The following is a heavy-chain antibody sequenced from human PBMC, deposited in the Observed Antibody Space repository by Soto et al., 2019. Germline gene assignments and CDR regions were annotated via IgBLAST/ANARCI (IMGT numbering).Heavy chain of an antibody. CDR2: ISSSSSTI. V-gene: IGHV3-48*02. CDR3: ATSTIFGVVIISGMDV. D-gene: IGHD3-3*01. Sequence: GSLRLSCAASGFTFSSYSMNWVRQAPGKGLEWVSYISSSSSTIYYADSVKGRFTISRDNAKNSLYLQMNSLRDEDTAVYYCATSTIFGVVIISGMDVWGQGTTVTVSS. J-gene: IGHJ6*02. CDR1: GFTFSSYS.